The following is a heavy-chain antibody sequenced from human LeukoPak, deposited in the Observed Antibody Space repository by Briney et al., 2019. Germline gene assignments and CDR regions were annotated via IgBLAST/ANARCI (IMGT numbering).Heavy chain of an antibody. V-gene: IGHV3-48*03. CDR3: ARERPGENTFDI. D-gene: IGHD7-27*01. Sequence: GGSLRLSCAASGFTFSSYEMNWVRQAPGKGLEWVSYISSSGSTIYYADSVKGRFTISRDNAKNSLYLQMNSLRAEDTAVYYCARERPGENTFDIWGQGTMVTVSS. CDR2: ISSSGSTI. CDR1: GFTFSSYE. J-gene: IGHJ3*02.